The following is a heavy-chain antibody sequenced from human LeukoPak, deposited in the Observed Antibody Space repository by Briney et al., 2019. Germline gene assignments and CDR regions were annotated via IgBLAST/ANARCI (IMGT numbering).Heavy chain of an antibody. J-gene: IGHJ4*02. D-gene: IGHD3-10*01. CDR1: GYSFTNYW. V-gene: IGHV5-51*01. Sequence: PGESLKISCAGSGYSFTNYWIAWVRQMPGKGLEWMGIIYPGGSDTRYSLSFQGQVTISADKSIATAYLQWSSLRAPDTAMYYCARGDPEGHFDYWGQGTLVTVSS. CDR3: ARGDPEGHFDY. CDR2: IYPGGSDT.